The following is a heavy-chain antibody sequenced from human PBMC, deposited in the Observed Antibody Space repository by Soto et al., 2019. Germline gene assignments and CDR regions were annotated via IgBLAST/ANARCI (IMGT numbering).Heavy chain of an antibody. D-gene: IGHD6-19*01. CDR3: AREAIAVAGNDAFDI. Sequence: GASVKVSCKASGYTFTHYGFSWVRQAPGQGLEWMGWISAYNGNTNTAQKFQGRVTMTTDTTTSTAYMELRSLRSDDTAVYYCAREAIAVAGNDAFDIWGQGTMVTVSS. V-gene: IGHV1-18*01. CDR1: GYTFTHYG. CDR2: ISAYNGNT. J-gene: IGHJ3*02.